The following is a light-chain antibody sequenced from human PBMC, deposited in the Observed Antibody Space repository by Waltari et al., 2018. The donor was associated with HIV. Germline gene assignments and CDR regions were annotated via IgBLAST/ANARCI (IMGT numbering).Light chain of an antibody. Sequence: QLVLTQSPSASASLGASVMLTCTLSSGHSSYAIAWHQQQPEKGPRFLMKVNSDGIHKKGDGFPYRFSGASSGAERYLIISCLQSEDEADYSCQTWGTGIHVFGTGTKVTVL. CDR1: SGHSSYA. CDR3: QTWGTGIHV. J-gene: IGLJ1*01. V-gene: IGLV4-69*01. CDR2: VNSDGIH.